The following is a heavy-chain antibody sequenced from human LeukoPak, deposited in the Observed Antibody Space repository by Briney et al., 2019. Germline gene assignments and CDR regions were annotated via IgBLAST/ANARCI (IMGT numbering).Heavy chain of an antibody. J-gene: IGHJ4*02. Sequence: GGSLRLSCAASGFTFSSYAMHRVRQAPGKGLEWVAVISYDGSNKYYADSVKGRFTISRDNSKNTLYLQMNSLRAEDTAVYYCARDTHYYYDSSGYLLLWGQGTLVTVSS. CDR3: ARDTHYYYDSSGYLLL. D-gene: IGHD3-22*01. CDR2: ISYDGSNK. V-gene: IGHV3-30*04. CDR1: GFTFSSYA.